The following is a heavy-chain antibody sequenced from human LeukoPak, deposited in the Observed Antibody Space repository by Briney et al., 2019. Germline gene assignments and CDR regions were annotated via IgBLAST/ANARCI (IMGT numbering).Heavy chain of an antibody. CDR1: GYTFTGYY. D-gene: IGHD2-21*01. J-gene: IGHJ4*02. CDR3: ARDPYGGTYFDY. Sequence: ASVKVSCKASGYTFTGYYMHWVRQAPGRGLEWMGWINPNSGGTNYAQKFQGRVTMTRDTSISTAYMELSRLRSDDTAVYYCARDPYGGTYFDYWGQGTLVTVSS. V-gene: IGHV1-2*02. CDR2: INPNSGGT.